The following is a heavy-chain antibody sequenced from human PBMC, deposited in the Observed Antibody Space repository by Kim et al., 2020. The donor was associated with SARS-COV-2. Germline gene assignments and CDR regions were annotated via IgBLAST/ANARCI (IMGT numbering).Heavy chain of an antibody. J-gene: IGHJ6*02. D-gene: IGHD6-13*01. CDR1: GFTFSNAW. Sequence: GGSLRLSCAASGFTFSNAWMSWVRQAPGKGLEWVGRIKSKTDGGTTDYAAPVKGRFTISRDDSKNTLYLQMNSLKTEDTAVYYCTTDVRSSSWYLFGYYYYGMDVWGQGTTVTVSS. V-gene: IGHV3-15*01. CDR2: IKSKTDGGTT. CDR3: TTDVRSSSWYLFGYYYYGMDV.